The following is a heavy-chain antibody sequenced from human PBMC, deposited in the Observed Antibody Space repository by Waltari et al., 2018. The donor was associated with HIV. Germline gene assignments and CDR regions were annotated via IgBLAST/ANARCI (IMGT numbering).Heavy chain of an antibody. CDR3: ARDVLRFLELGGADY. J-gene: IGHJ4*02. CDR1: GYTFTSYY. D-gene: IGHD3-3*01. V-gene: IGHV1-46*01. CDR2: INPSGGST. Sequence: QVQLVQSGAAVKKPGASVKVSCKASGYTFTSYYMHWVRQAPGQGLEWMGIINPSGGSTSYAQKFQGRVTMTRDTSTSTVYMELSSLRSEDTAVYYCARDVLRFLELGGADYWGQGTLVTVSS.